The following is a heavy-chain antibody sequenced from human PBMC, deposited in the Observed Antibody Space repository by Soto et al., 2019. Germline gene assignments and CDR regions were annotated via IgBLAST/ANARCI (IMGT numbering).Heavy chain of an antibody. CDR3: ARRCDYGVGAYYFDY. D-gene: IGHD4-17*01. V-gene: IGHV1-46*01. CDR2: INPSGGST. Sequence: PPVKVSCKASGYTTTSYYKHWVRQAPGQGLEWMGIINPSGGSTSYAQKSQGRVTMTRDTSTSTVYMELSSLRSEDTAVYYCARRCDYGVGAYYFDYWGQGTLVTVSS. J-gene: IGHJ4*02. CDR1: GYTTTSYY.